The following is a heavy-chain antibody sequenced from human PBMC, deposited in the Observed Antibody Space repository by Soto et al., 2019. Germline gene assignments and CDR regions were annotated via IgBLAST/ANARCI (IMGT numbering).Heavy chain of an antibody. V-gene: IGHV4-30-4*01. CDR3: ASLGYCIRTSCHYGWGMDV. J-gene: IGHJ6*02. CDR2: IYDSGST. D-gene: IGHD2-2*01. CDR1: GGSISSGDYY. Sequence: QVQLQESGPGLVKPSQTLSLTCTVSGGSISSGDYYWRWIRQPPGKGLEWIGYIYDSGSTYYNPSLKSRVTISVDTYKNQFSLKLSSVTAADTAVYYCASLGYCIRTSCHYGWGMDVWGQGTTVTFSS.